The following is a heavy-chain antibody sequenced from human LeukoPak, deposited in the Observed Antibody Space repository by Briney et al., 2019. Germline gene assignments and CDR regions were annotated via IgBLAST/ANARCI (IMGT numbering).Heavy chain of an antibody. CDR2: ISAYNGNT. V-gene: IGHV1-18*01. J-gene: IGHJ5*02. CDR3: ARGPGNYYGSGSYYDP. CDR1: GYTFTSYG. Sequence: GASVKVSCKASGYTFTSYGISWVRQAPGQGLEWMGWISAYNGNTNHAQKLQGRVTMTTDTSTSTAYMELGSLRSDDTAVYYCARGPGNYYGSGSYYDPWGQGTLVTVSS. D-gene: IGHD3-10*01.